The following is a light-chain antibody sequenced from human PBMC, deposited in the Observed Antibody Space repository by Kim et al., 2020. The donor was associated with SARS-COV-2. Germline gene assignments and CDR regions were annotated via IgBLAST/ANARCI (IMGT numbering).Light chain of an antibody. J-gene: IGKJ1*01. Sequence: EIVLTQSPGTLSLSPGERATLSCRASQTVSSNYVAWYQQTPGQAPRLLIYDASTRATGIPDRFSGSGSGTDFTLTISRLEPEDFAVYYCQQYGGSPQTFGQGTKVDIK. CDR3: QQYGGSPQT. CDR1: QTVSSNY. CDR2: DAS. V-gene: IGKV3-20*01.